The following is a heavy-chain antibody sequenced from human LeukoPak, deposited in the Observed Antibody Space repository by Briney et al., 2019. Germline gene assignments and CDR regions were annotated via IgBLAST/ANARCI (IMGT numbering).Heavy chain of an antibody. CDR1: GFTFSSYW. D-gene: IGHD6-13*01. CDR3: ARGSYSSSWYGSEYFQH. J-gene: IGHJ1*01. CDR2: INSDGSST. V-gene: IGHV3-74*01. Sequence: GGSLRLSCAASGFTFSSYWMHWVRHALGKGLVWVSRINSDGSSTTYADSVKGRFTISRDNAKNTLYLQMNSLRAEDTAVYYCARGSYSSSWYGSEYFQHWGQGTLVTVSS.